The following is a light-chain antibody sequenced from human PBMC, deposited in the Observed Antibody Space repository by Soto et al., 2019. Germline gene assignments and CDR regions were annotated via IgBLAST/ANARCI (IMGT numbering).Light chain of an antibody. J-gene: IGKJ1*01. CDR1: QSISSW. CDR3: QQYNSWT. Sequence: DIQMTQSPSTLSASVGDRVTITCRASQSISSWLAWYQQKPGKATQLLIYKASSLESGVPSRFSGSGSGTAFTLLISRLQPDDFATNYCQQYNSWTFGQGTKVEIK. CDR2: KAS. V-gene: IGKV1-5*03.